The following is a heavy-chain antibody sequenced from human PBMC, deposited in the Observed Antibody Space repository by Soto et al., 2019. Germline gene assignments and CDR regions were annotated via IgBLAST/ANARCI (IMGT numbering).Heavy chain of an antibody. D-gene: IGHD3-16*01. J-gene: IGHJ5*02. V-gene: IGHV1-69*12. CDR1: GGTFSSYA. CDR3: ARVPPEGGGLPTDP. CDR2: IIPIFGTA. Sequence: QVQLVQSGAEVKKPGSSVKVSCKASGGTFSSYAISWVRQAPGQGLEWMGGIIPIFGTANYAQKFQGRVRITADESTSKAYMGLGSRGFEATAGYYGARVPPEGGGLPTDPWGQGTLVTVSS.